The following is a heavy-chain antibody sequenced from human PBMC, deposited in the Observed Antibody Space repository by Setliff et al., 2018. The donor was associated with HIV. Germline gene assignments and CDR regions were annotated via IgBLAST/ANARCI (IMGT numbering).Heavy chain of an antibody. V-gene: IGHV4-34*01. CDR2: IYHSGST. CDR3: ARARGPPLPVLAF. D-gene: IGHD3-10*01. CDR1: GFTFSSYE. J-gene: IGHJ4*02. Sequence: GSLRLSCAASGFTFSSYEMDWFRQSPGKGLEWIGEIYHSGSTHYNPSLQSRVTISVDTSKNQFSRKLTSVTAADTAVYYCARARGPPLPVLAFWGRELWSPSPQ.